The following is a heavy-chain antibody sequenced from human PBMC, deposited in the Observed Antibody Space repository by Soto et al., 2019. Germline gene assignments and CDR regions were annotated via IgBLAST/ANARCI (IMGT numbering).Heavy chain of an antibody. J-gene: IGHJ4*02. Sequence: QVQLVQSGPEVKKPGASVKVSCKTSGYTFTNYGISWVRQAPGQGLAWMGWITTDKGKTTYPLKFQGRVTMTTDTATRTAYMELRSLRADDTATYYCATRSPAFDYWGQGTLVTVSS. CDR3: ATRSPAFDY. CDR2: ITTDKGKT. V-gene: IGHV1-18*01. CDR1: GYTFTNYG.